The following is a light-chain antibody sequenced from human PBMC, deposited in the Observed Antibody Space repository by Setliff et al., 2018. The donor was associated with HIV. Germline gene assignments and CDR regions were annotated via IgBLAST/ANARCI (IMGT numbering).Light chain of an antibody. CDR1: SSNIGENY. CDR2: RNN. Sequence: QSALAQPPSASGTPGQRVTISCSGGSSNIGENYVSWYQQLPGTAPKLLIYRNNQRPSGVPDRFSGSKSGTSASLAISGLRSEDEADYYCAAWDDSLSVVFGGGTQLPS. V-gene: IGLV1-47*01. CDR3: AAWDDSLSVV. J-gene: IGLJ2*01.